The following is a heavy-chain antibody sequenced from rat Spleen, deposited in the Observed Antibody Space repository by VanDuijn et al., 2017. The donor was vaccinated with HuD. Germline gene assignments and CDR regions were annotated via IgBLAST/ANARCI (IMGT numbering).Heavy chain of an antibody. V-gene: IGHV5-17*01. CDR1: GFTFSDYA. Sequence: EVRLVESGGGLVQPGRSLKFSCAASGFTFSDYAMAWVRQAPKKGLEWVATIIYDGSSTYYRDSVKGRFTISRDNAKNTLYLQMDSLRSEDTATYYCARHNSGYGVMDAWGQGASVTVSS. CDR2: IIYDGSST. CDR3: ARHNSGYGVMDA. J-gene: IGHJ4*01. D-gene: IGHD4-3*01.